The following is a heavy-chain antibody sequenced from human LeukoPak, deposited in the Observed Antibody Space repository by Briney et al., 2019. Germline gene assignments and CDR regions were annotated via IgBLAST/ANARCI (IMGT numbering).Heavy chain of an antibody. CDR3: AKDRGPMGLTGYYNSFIFDY. Sequence: GRSLRLSCAASGFTFDDYAMHWVRQAPGKGLEWVSGISWNSGSIGYADSVKGRYTISRDNAKNSLYLQMNSLRAEDTALYYYAKDRGPMGLTGYYNSFIFDYWGQGTLVTVSS. V-gene: IGHV3-9*01. D-gene: IGHD3-9*01. CDR2: ISWNSGSI. J-gene: IGHJ4*02. CDR1: GFTFDDYA.